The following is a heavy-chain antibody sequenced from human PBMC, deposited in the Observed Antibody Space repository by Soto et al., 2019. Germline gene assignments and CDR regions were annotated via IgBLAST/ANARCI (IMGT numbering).Heavy chain of an antibody. CDR2: ISKDGRNK. J-gene: IGHJ4*02. CDR1: GFTFSSFA. Sequence: GGSLRLSCAASGFTFSSFAMEWVRQAPGKGLEWVAVISKDGRNKYFADSVKGRFTISRDNSKNTLYLQMNSLRAEDTAVYYCARSRITMIVVVVYYFDYWGQGTLVTVSS. D-gene: IGHD3-22*01. CDR3: ARSRITMIVVVVYYFDY. V-gene: IGHV3-30*03.